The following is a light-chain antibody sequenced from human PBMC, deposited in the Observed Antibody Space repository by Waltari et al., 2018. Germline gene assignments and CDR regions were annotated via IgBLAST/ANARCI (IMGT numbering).Light chain of an antibody. J-gene: IGLJ3*02. V-gene: IGLV2-8*01. CDR1: NRDIGAYNY. CDR2: EVS. CDR3: SSYAGSNGMV. Sequence: QSALTQPPSASGSPGQSVTISCTGTNRDIGAYNYVSWYQQYPGKAPRDVIYEVSQRPPGVPGRFSGSKSGNTASLTVSGLQAEDEAEYHCSSYAGSNGMVFGGGTKVTVL.